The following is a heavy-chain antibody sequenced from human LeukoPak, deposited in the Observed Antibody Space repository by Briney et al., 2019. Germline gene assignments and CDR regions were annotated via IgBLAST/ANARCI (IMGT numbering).Heavy chain of an antibody. CDR3: AKDAGYSSSWYQGQS. D-gene: IGHD6-13*01. CDR2: ISSSSSYI. V-gene: IGHV3-21*01. J-gene: IGHJ5*02. Sequence: GGSLRLSCAASGFTFSSYSMNWVRQAPGKGLEWVSSISSSSSYIYYADSVKGRFTISRDNAKNSLYLQMNSLRAGDTAVYYCAKDAGYSSSWYQGQSWGQGTLVTVSS. CDR1: GFTFSSYS.